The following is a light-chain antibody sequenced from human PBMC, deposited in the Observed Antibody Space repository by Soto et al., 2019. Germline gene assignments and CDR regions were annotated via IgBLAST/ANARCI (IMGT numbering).Light chain of an antibody. V-gene: IGLV1-44*01. Sequence: QSVLTQATSASGTPGQRVTISCSVNSSKIGSGSVNWYHHLPGTAPKLLIYSNDRRPSGVPERFSGSKSGTSASLAISGLQSEDEADYYCSAWDDSLNGLYVFGTGTKVTVL. CDR3: SAWDDSLNGLYV. J-gene: IGLJ1*01. CDR2: SND. CDR1: SSKIGSGS.